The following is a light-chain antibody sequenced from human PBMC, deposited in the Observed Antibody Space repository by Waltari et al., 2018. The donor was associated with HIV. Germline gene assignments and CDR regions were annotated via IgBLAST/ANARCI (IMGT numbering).Light chain of an antibody. CDR3: QSADSTLTSWV. CDR2: KDS. V-gene: IGLV3-25*03. J-gene: IGLJ3*02. CDR1: ALPKKF. Sequence: SYELTQPPSVSVSPGQTARITCSGDALPKKFAYWYQQKPGQAPGVVIYKDSASPSGLPVRFSGSRSGTTVTLTIGGVQAEDEADYYCQSADSTLTSWVFGGGTKLTVL.